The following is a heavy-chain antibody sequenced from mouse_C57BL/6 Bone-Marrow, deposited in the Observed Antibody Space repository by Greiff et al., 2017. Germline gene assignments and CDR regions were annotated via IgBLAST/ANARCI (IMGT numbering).Heavy chain of an antibody. CDR2: IHPNSGST. D-gene: IGHD2-4*01. CDR1: GYTFTSYW. V-gene: IGHV1-64*01. Sequence: QVQLQQPGAELVKPGASVKLSCKASGYTFTSYWMHWVKQRPGQGLEWIGMIHPNSGSTNYNEQFKSKATLTVDKSSSTAYMQHSSLTSEDSAVYYCAPYDYDGAWFAYWGQGTLVTVSA. CDR3: APYDYDGAWFAY. J-gene: IGHJ3*01.